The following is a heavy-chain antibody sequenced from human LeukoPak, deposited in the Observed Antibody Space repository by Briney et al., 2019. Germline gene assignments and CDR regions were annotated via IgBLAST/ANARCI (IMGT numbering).Heavy chain of an antibody. Sequence: SETLSLTCTVSGGSISSSSYSWGWIRQPPGKGLEWIGSIYYSGSTYYNPSLKSRVTISVDTSKNQFSLKLSSVTAADTAVYYCASKEPSGKDAFDIWGQGTMVTVSS. CDR1: GGSISSSSYS. CDR3: ASKEPSGKDAFDI. D-gene: IGHD6-19*01. J-gene: IGHJ3*02. CDR2: IYYSGST. V-gene: IGHV4-39*01.